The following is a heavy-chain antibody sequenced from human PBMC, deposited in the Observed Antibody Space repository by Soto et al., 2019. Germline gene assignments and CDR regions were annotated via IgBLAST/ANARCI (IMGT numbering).Heavy chain of an antibody. V-gene: IGHV4-59*08. CDR2: IYYSGST. D-gene: IGHD6-13*01. J-gene: IGHJ4*02. CDR3: ARHWVAAAGMED. CDR1: GGSISSYY. Sequence: SETLSLTCTVSGGSISSYYWSWIRQPPGKGLEWIGYIYYSGSTNYNPSLKSRVTISVDTSKNQFSLKLSSVTAADTAVYYCARHWVAAAGMEDWGQGTLVTVSS.